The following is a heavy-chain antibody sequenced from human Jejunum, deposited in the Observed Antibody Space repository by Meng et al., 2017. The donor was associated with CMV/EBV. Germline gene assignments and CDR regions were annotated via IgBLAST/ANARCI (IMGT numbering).Heavy chain of an antibody. CDR1: GFTFCSCR. J-gene: IGHJ4*02. CDR2: LHRGGSST. Sequence: CSGSGFTFCSCRMRYFRPAQGMGVACLFHLHRGGSSTGYTDPVKGRFTHSSGNAKYTLYLQMNSLKAEDTAVYCCARGGCGRLGFNYWGQGTLVTVSS. V-gene: IGHV3-74*01. D-gene: IGHD1-26*01. CDR3: ARGGCGRLGFNY.